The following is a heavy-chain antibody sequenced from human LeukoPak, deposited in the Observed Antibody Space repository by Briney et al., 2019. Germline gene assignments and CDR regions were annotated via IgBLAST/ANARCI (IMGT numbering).Heavy chain of an antibody. CDR2: IYTSGST. D-gene: IGHD4-17*01. CDR1: GGSFSGYY. V-gene: IGHV4-59*10. Sequence: PSETLSLTCAVYGGSFSGYYWSWIRQPAGKGLEWIGRIYTSGSTNYNPSLKSRVTMSVDTSKNQFSLKLSSVTAADTAVYYCARVYGDHFDYWGQGTLVTVSS. CDR3: ARVYGDHFDY. J-gene: IGHJ4*02.